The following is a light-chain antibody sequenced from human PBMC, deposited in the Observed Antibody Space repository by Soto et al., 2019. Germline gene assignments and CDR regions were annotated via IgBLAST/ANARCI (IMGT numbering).Light chain of an antibody. CDR2: AAS. CDR3: QKYNSAPQT. V-gene: IGKV1-27*01. Sequence: DIQMTXSPSSLSASXXXXVTITCRASQGISNYLAWYQQKPGKVPKLLIYAASTLQPGVPSRFSGSGSGTDFTLTISSLQPEDFATYYCQKYNSAPQTFGQGTKVEIK. J-gene: IGKJ1*01. CDR1: QGISNY.